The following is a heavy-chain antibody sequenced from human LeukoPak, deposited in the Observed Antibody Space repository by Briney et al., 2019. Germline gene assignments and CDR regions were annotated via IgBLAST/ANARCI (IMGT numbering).Heavy chain of an antibody. CDR1: RFTFSTYA. J-gene: IGHJ4*02. Sequence: PGGSLRLSCAASRFTFSTYAMSWVRQAPGKGLEWVSAIAGSGDTTFYAASGKGRFTISRDNSKNTLYLQMNNLRAEDTAIYYCAKDDSGWSQGFFDSWGQGTLVTVSS. CDR2: IAGSGDTT. D-gene: IGHD6-19*01. V-gene: IGHV3-23*01. CDR3: AKDDSGWSQGFFDS.